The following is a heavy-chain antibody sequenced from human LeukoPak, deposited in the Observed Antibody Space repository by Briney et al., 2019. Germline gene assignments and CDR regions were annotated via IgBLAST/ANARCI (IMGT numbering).Heavy chain of an antibody. CDR1: GFSFGDYA. D-gene: IGHD2-15*01. V-gene: IGHV3-9*01. CDR2: ITWNSDIK. CDR3: ARDASAGYCSGGSCYSGVPFDT. J-gene: IGHJ3*02. Sequence: GGSLRLSCAASGFSFGDYAMHWVRQAPGKGLEWVSGITWNSDIKAYADAVKGRFTVSRDNAKNSLYLQMNSLRAEDTAVYYCARDASAGYCSGGSCYSGVPFDTWGQGTMVTVSS.